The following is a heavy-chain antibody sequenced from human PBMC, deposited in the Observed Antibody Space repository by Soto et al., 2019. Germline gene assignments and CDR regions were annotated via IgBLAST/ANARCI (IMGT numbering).Heavy chain of an antibody. J-gene: IGHJ3*02. CDR2: ISYDGSNK. CDR3: ARAQGTGAFDI. D-gene: IGHD1-1*01. V-gene: IGHV3-30*04. Sequence: GGSLRLSCAASGFTFSSYAMHWVRQAPGKGLEWVAVISYDGSNKYYADSVKGRFTISRDNSKNTLYLQMNSLRAEDKAGDYCARAQGTGAFDIWGQGTMVTVSS. CDR1: GFTFSSYA.